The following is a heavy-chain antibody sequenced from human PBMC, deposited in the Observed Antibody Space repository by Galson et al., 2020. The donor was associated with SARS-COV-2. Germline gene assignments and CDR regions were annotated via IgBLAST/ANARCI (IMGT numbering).Heavy chain of an antibody. J-gene: IGHJ1*01. CDR2: ISGSGGST. D-gene: IGHD2-2*01. CDR1: GFTFSSYA. Sequence: TGGSLRLSCAASGFTFSSYAMSWVRQAPGKGLEWVPAISGSGGSTYYADSVKGRFTISRDNSKNTLYLQMNSLRAEDTAVYYCARDPQYPRAEDDFQHWGQGTLVTVSS. V-gene: IGHV3-23*01. CDR3: ARDPQYPRAEDDFQH.